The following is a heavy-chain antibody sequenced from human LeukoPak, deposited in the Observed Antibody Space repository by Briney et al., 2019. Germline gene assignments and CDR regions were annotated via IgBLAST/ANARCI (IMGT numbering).Heavy chain of an antibody. CDR3: ARGLRYSGSYLIDY. CDR1: GYTFTSYD. D-gene: IGHD1-26*01. V-gene: IGHV1-2*02. Sequence: ASVKVSCKASGYTFTSYDINWVRQAPGQGLEWMGWINPNSGGTNYAQKFQGRVTMTRDTSISTAYMELSSLRSEDTAVYYCARGLRYSGSYLIDYWGQGTLVTVSS. CDR2: INPNSGGT. J-gene: IGHJ4*02.